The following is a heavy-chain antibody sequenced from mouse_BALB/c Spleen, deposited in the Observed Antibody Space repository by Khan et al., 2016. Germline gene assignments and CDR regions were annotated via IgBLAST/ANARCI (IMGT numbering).Heavy chain of an antibody. J-gene: IGHJ3*01. V-gene: IGHV3-2*02. CDR1: GYSITSDYA. D-gene: IGHD1-2*01. CDR3: ELLRRAY. Sequence: EVQLQESGPGLVKPSQSLSLTCTVTGYSITSDYAWNWIRQFPGNKLEWMGYIGYSGSTSYNPSLKSRISITRDSSKNQFFLQLNSLTTEDTAHYYWELLRRAYWGQGTLVTVSA. CDR2: IGYSGST.